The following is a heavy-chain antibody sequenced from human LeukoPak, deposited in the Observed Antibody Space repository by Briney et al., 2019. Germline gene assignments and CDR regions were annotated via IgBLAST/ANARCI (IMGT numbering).Heavy chain of an antibody. D-gene: IGHD3-22*01. CDR2: IDYSGSS. J-gene: IGHJ4*02. CDR1: GYSISSVYY. CDR3: AKSPRQRFTMTRGYYFDY. V-gene: IGHV4-38-2*02. Sequence: SETLSLTCIVSGYSISSVYYWGWIRQPPGKGLEWIGSIDYSGSSYYNPSLKRRVTISVDTSKNQFSLKLSSVTAADTAVYYCAKSPRQRFTMTRGYYFDYWGQGTLVTVSS.